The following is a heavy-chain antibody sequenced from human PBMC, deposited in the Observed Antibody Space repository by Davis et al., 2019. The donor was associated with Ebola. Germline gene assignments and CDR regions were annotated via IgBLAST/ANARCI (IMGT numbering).Heavy chain of an antibody. CDR1: GFTFSSYA. J-gene: IGHJ4*02. CDR3: AKGGGQWLAYYFDY. CDR2: ISGSGGST. Sequence: GESLKIPCAASGFTFSSYAMSWVRQAPGKGLEWVSAISGSGGSTYYADSVKGRFTISRDNSKNTLYLQMNSLRAEDTAVYYCAKGGGQWLAYYFDYWGQGTLVTVSS. V-gene: IGHV3-23*01. D-gene: IGHD6-19*01.